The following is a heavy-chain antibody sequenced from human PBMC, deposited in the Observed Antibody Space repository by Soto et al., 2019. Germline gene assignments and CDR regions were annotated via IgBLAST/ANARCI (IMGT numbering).Heavy chain of an antibody. V-gene: IGHV3-33*01. Sequence: QVQLVESGGGVVQPGRSLRLSCAASGFTFSSYGMHWVRQAPGKGLEWVSVIWYDGSNKYYADSVKGRFTISRDNSKNTLYLQMNSLRAEDMAVYYWARDGLYFSCTSCHPSYYFDYWGQGTLVTVSS. CDR3: ARDGLYFSCTSCHPSYYFDY. D-gene: IGHD2-2*01. CDR1: GFTFSSYG. J-gene: IGHJ4*02. CDR2: IWYDGSNK.